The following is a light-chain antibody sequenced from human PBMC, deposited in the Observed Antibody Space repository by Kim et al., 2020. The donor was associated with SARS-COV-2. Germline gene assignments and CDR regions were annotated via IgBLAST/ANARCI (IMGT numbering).Light chain of an antibody. V-gene: IGLV3-21*04. CDR1: NIGSKS. CDR3: QVWDAGSDHWV. CDR2: YNN. Sequence: SYELTQPPSVSVAPGKTARITCGGQNIGSKSLHWYQQKPGQAPVVVIYYNNDRPSGIPERFSDSNSGDTATLTIDRVQTGDEADYFCQVWDAGSDHWVFGGGTKLTVL. J-gene: IGLJ3*02.